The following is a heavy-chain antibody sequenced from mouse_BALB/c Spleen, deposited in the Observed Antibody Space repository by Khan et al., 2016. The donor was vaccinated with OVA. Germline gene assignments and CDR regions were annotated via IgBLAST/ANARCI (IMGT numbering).Heavy chain of an antibody. V-gene: IGHV1-18*01. CDR1: GYTFPEYT. Sequence: VQLKESGPELVKPGASVKISCKTSGYTFPEYTAHWVKQSLGKSPDWIGVINPKNGGTAYNQKFKGKATLTVDKSSSTAYMEFRSLTSEDSAVYYCARDAGRSWGQGTSVTVAS. CDR3: ARDAGRS. J-gene: IGHJ4*01. D-gene: IGHD3-3*01. CDR2: INPKNGGT.